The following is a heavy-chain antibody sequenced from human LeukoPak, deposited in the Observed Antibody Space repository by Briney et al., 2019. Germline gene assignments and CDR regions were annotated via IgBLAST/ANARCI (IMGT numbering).Heavy chain of an antibody. Sequence: GGSLRLSCAASGFTFSSYSMNWVRQAPGKGLEWVSSISSSSSYIYYADSVKGRFTISRDNAKNSLYLQMNSLRAEDTAVYYCATPRGGATTPRFDYWGQGTLVPVSS. D-gene: IGHD1-26*01. CDR2: ISSSSSYI. CDR1: GFTFSSYS. J-gene: IGHJ4*02. CDR3: ATPRGGATTPRFDY. V-gene: IGHV3-21*01.